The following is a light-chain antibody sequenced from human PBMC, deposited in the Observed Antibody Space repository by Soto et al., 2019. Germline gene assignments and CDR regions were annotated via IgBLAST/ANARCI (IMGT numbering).Light chain of an antibody. CDR2: STS. CDR1: QSVSSN. J-gene: IGKJ1*01. V-gene: IGKV3-20*01. Sequence: IEMTHSPATLSVCPWERATLSCRASQSVSSNLVWYQQQPGQAPRLLIYSTSNRATGIPDRFSGSGSGTDFTLTIRRLEPEEFALYHCQQHGRSQTCGQGTKVDIK. CDR3: QQHGRSQT.